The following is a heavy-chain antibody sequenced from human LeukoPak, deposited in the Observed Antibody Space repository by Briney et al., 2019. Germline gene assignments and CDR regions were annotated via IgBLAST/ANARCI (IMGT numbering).Heavy chain of an antibody. V-gene: IGHV1-46*01. CDR1: GYTFTSYY. CDR2: INPSGGST. D-gene: IGHD3-3*01. CDR3: ARDRPHSGEHATVLRSPMDV. Sequence: GASVKVSCKASGYTFTSYYMHWVRQAPGQGLEWMGIINPSGGSTSYAQKFQGRVTMTRDTSTSTVYMELSSLRSEDTAVYYCARDRPHSGEHATVLRSPMDVWGKGTTVTVSS. J-gene: IGHJ6*04.